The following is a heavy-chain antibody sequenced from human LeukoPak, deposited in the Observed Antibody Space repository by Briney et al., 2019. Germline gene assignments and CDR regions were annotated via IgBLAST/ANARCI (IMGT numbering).Heavy chain of an antibody. J-gene: IGHJ4*02. D-gene: IGHD1-26*01. V-gene: IGHV4-59*01. Sequence: SETLSLTCTVSGGSISSYYWSWIRQPPGKGLEWIGYIYYSGSTNYNPSLKSRVTISVDTSKNQFSLRLSSVTAADTAVYYCARDQGTLKVGAYFDYWGQGTLVTVSS. CDR1: GGSISSYY. CDR3: ARDQGTLKVGAYFDY. CDR2: IYYSGST.